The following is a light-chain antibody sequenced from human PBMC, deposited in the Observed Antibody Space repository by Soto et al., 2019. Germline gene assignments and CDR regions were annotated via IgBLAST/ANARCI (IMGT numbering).Light chain of an antibody. J-gene: IGKJ2*01. CDR2: DAS. V-gene: IGKV3-11*01. CDR3: QQYGGVPYT. CDR1: QSVSSN. Sequence: EIVLTQSPATLSLSPGERATLSCRASQSVSSNLAWYQHKPGQPPRLLIYDASTRATGIPARFSGSGSGTDFTLTISSLEPEDFAIYYCQQYGGVPYTFGQGTKLEIK.